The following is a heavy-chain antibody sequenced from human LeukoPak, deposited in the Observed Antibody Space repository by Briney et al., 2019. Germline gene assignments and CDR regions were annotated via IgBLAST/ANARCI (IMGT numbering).Heavy chain of an antibody. J-gene: IGHJ4*02. CDR3: ARALSGSYPDY. CDR2: IKQDGSAK. CDR1: GFTFSSHW. Sequence: GGALRLSCADSGFTFSSHWMHWVRQAPGKGLEWVANIKQDGSAKYYVDSVKGRFTLSRDNAKNSLSLQMNSLRAEDTAVYYCARALSGSYPDYWGQGTLVTVSS. V-gene: IGHV3-7*01. D-gene: IGHD3-10*01.